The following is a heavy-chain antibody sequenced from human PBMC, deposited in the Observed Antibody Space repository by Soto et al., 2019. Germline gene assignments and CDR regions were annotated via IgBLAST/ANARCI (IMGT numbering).Heavy chain of an antibody. CDR2: IGGRDCNI. CDR1: GFTFSDYY. J-gene: IGHJ4*02. V-gene: IGHV3-11*01. Sequence: GGSLRLSCAASGFTFSDYYMNWIRQAPGKGLEWVSYIGGRDCNILYADSVKGRFTISRDNAKNSLYLQMNSLRAEDAAVYYCARGADTGLFYYFDDSGQGTLVTVSS. D-gene: IGHD5-18*01. CDR3: ARGADTGLFYYFDD.